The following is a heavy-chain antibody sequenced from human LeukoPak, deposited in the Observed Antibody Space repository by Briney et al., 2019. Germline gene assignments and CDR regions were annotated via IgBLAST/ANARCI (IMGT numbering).Heavy chain of an antibody. CDR3: ARFKTWELHGYYYMDV. D-gene: IGHD1-26*01. CDR2: INWNGGST. Sequence: PGGSLRLSCAASGFTFDDYGMSWVRQAPGKGLEWVSGINWNGGSTGYADSVKGRFAISRDNAKNSLYLQMNSLRAEDTALYHCARFKTWELHGYYYMDVWGEGTTVTVSS. CDR1: GFTFDDYG. V-gene: IGHV3-20*01. J-gene: IGHJ6*03.